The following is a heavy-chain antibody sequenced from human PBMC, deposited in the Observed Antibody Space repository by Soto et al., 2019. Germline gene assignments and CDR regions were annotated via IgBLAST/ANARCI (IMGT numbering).Heavy chain of an antibody. CDR3: ARNTSTLVTNEQYSSDIYG. CDR1: GGTFSSYA. CDR2: IIPIFGTA. J-gene: IGHJ6*02. D-gene: IGHD3-9*01. V-gene: IGHV1-69*13. Sequence: VHLAYKSSGGTFSSYAISLVRQAPGQGLEWMGGIIPIFGTANYAQKFQGRVTITADESTSTAYMELSSLRSEDTAVYYCARNTSTLVTNEQYSSDIYGRGQCTTVTVS.